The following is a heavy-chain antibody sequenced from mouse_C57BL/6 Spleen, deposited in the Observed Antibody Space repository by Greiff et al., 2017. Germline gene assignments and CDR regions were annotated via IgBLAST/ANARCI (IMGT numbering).Heavy chain of an antibody. J-gene: IGHJ2*01. CDR3: VRQGGRLSYFVY. V-gene: IGHV10-1*01. D-gene: IGHD3-3*01. CDR2: IRSKSNNYAT. CDR1: GFSFNTYA. Sequence: DVKLVESGGGLVQPKGSLKLSCAASGFSFNTYAMNWVRQAPGKGLEWVARIRSKSNNYATYYADSVKDRFTISRDDSESMLYLQMNNLKTEDTAMYYCVRQGGRLSYFVYWGQGTTLTVSS.